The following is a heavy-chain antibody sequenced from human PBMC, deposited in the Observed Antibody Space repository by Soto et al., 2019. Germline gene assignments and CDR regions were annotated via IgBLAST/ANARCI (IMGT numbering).Heavy chain of an antibody. CDR3: AKSGSFSEYYYYGMDV. CDR1: GFIFTNYA. Sequence: VGSLRLSCAASGFIFTNYAMNWVRQAPGKGLEWVSAISSGGSGGTTYYADSVQGRFTISRDNSNNKLFLQMNSLRADDTAKYYCAKSGSFSEYYYYGMDVWGQGTTVTVSS. D-gene: IGHD2-15*01. V-gene: IGHV3-23*01. CDR2: ISSGGSGGTT. J-gene: IGHJ6*02.